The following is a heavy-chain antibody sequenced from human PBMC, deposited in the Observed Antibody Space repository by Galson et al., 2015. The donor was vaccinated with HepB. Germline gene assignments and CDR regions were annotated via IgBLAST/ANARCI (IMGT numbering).Heavy chain of an antibody. CDR1: GGTFSSYA. V-gene: IGHV1-69*04. CDR3: ATDVGKGAFDI. D-gene: IGHD2-15*01. J-gene: IGHJ3*02. CDR2: IIPILGIT. Sequence: SVKVSCKASGGTFSSYAISWVRQAPGQGLEWMGRIIPILGITIYAQKFQGRVTMTEDTSTDTAYMELSSLRSEDTAVYYCATDVGKGAFDIWGQGTMVTVSS.